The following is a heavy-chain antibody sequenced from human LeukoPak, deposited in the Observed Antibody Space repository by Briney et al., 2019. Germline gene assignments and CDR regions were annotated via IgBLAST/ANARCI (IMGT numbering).Heavy chain of an antibody. V-gene: IGHV4-59*01. CDR3: ARDGLGITGTGLDY. Sequence: SETLSLTCTASGGSITNYFWSWIRQPPGKGLEWIGYIYYSGSTNYNPSLKNRVTISVDTSKNHFSLRLSSATAADTAVYYCARDGLGITGTGLDYWGQGVLVTVS. CDR2: IYYSGST. CDR1: GGSITNYF. D-gene: IGHD1-20*01. J-gene: IGHJ4*02.